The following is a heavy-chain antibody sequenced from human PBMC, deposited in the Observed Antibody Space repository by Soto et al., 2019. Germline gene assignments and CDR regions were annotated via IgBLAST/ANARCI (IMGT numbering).Heavy chain of an antibody. J-gene: IGHJ5*02. CDR2: IDPRGGGT. Sequence: QVQLVQSGAEVKKPGASVKVSCKASGYTFTSYYMHWVRQAPGQGLEWMGIIDPRGGGTTYAQKFQGRLTMTRATSTSTVYMELSSLRSEDTAVYYCARDRVDCSGGNCWRSVEDTWGQGTLVTVSS. CDR1: GYTFTSYY. V-gene: IGHV1-46*01. D-gene: IGHD2-15*01. CDR3: ARDRVDCSGGNCWRSVEDT.